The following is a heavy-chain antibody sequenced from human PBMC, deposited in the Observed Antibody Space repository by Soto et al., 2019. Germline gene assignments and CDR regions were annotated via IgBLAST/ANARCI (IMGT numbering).Heavy chain of an antibody. D-gene: IGHD6-6*01. CDR2: VAYSGTT. V-gene: IGHV4-59*01. CDR1: PGSISSSY. J-gene: IGHJ4*02. Sequence: QEQLQESGPGLVKPSETLTLSCTVSPGSISSSYWSWIRQPPGKGLEWIGHVAYSGTTKYNPSLKGRGSISVSSSKRQFSLRLSSVTAADTAVYYCAREAQDYYFDYWGQGILVTFSS. CDR3: AREAQDYYFDY.